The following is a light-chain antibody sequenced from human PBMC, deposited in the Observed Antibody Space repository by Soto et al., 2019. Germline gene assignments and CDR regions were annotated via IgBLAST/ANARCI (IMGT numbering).Light chain of an antibody. CDR3: QAYDYSLTAMV. V-gene: IGLV2-8*01. CDR1: SSDVGGYNY. J-gene: IGLJ3*02. CDR2: EVN. Sequence: QSVLTQPPSASGSPGQAVTISCTGTSSDVGGYNYVSWYQQHPGKVPKLMIYEVNKRPSGVPERFSGSKSGTSASLAITGLQAEDEADYYCQAYDYSLTAMVFGGGTKVTV.